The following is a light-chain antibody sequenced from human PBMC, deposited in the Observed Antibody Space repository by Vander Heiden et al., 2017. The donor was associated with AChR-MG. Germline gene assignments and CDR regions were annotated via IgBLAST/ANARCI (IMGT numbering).Light chain of an antibody. Sequence: QSALTQPAPVSGSPGQSITISCTGTSSDVGGYNYVSWYQQYSGKAPKLIIYDVSKRPSGVSIRFSGSKSGNTASLTISGLRAEDEADYFCSSYANSSPWVFGAGTKLTVL. CDR3: SSYANSSPWV. CDR1: SSDVGGYNY. V-gene: IGLV2-14*01. J-gene: IGLJ3*02. CDR2: DVS.